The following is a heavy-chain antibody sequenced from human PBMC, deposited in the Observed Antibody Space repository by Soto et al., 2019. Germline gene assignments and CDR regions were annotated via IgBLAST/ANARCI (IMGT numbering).Heavy chain of an antibody. Sequence: GGSLRLSCAASGFTFSSYGMHWVRQAPGKGLEWVAVISYDVSNKYYADSVKGRFTISRDNSKNTLYLQMNSLRAEDTAVYYCAKGSRAGYYDSSGYRAPDYWGQGTPVTVSS. V-gene: IGHV3-30*18. CDR1: GFTFSSYG. CDR2: ISYDVSNK. J-gene: IGHJ4*02. CDR3: AKGSRAGYYDSSGYRAPDY. D-gene: IGHD3-22*01.